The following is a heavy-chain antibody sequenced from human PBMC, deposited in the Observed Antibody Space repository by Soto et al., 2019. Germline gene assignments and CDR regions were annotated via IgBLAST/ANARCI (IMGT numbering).Heavy chain of an antibody. Sequence: QVQLGESGGGVVQPGRSLRLSCAASGFIFNTYAMHWVRQAPGKGLEWVAVISYDGDNKYYAESVKGRVTISRDNSKNTLYLQMNSLRAEDTALYYCARDNYGSDYWGQGTLVTVSS. J-gene: IGHJ4*02. D-gene: IGHD3-10*01. CDR1: GFIFNTYA. CDR2: ISYDGDNK. V-gene: IGHV3-30-3*01. CDR3: ARDNYGSDY.